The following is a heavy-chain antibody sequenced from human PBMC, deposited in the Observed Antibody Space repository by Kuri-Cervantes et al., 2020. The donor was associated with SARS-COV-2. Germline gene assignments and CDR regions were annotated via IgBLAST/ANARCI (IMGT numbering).Heavy chain of an antibody. CDR1: GGSFSGCY. D-gene: IGHD2/OR15-2a*01. CDR3: ARAVKRFDY. Sequence: SQTLSLTCAVYGGSFSGCYWSWIRQPPGKGLEWIGEINHSGSTNYNPSLKSRVTISVDTSKNQFSLKLSSVTAADTAVYYCARAVKRFDYWGQGTLVTVSS. CDR2: INHSGST. J-gene: IGHJ4*02. V-gene: IGHV4-34*01.